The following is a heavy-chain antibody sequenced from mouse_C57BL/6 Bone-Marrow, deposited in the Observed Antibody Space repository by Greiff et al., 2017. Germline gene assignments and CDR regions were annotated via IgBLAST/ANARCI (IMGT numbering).Heavy chain of an antibody. Sequence: QVQLKQSGAELARPGASVKMSCKASGYTFTSYTMHWVKQRPGQGLEWIGYINPSSGYTKYTQKFKDKATLTADKSSSTAYMQLSGLTSEDSAVYYCARSFRRAMDFWGQGTSVTVSS. J-gene: IGHJ4*01. CDR3: ARSFRRAMDF. CDR1: GYTFTSYT. V-gene: IGHV1-4*01. CDR2: INPSSGYT.